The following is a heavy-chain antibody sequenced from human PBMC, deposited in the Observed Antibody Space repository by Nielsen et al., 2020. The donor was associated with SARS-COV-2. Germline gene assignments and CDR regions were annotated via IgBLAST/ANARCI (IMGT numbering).Heavy chain of an antibody. V-gene: IGHV3-23*01. D-gene: IGHD3-10*01. CDR2: ISGSGGST. J-gene: IGHJ4*02. CDR3: AKDRSVLLWFGELFQNFDY. CDR1: GFTFSSYA. Sequence: GESLKISCAASGFTFSSYAMSWVRQAPGKGLEWVSAISGSGGSTYYADSVKGRFTISRDNSKNTLYLQMISLRAEDTAVYYCAKDRSVLLWFGELFQNFDYWGQGTLVTVSS.